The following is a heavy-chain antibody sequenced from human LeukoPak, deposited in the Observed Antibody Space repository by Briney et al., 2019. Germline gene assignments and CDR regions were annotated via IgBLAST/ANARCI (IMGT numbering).Heavy chain of an antibody. Sequence: SQTLSLTCTVSGGSISSGDYYWSWIRQPPGKGLEWIGYIYYSGSTYYNPSLKSRVIISVDTSKNQFSLKLSSVTAADTAVYYCARSDRDYGSGSYYTPSLEYWGQGTLVTVSS. CDR2: IYYSGST. CDR3: ARSDRDYGSGSYYTPSLEY. V-gene: IGHV4-30-4*01. D-gene: IGHD3-10*01. CDR1: GGSISSGDYY. J-gene: IGHJ4*02.